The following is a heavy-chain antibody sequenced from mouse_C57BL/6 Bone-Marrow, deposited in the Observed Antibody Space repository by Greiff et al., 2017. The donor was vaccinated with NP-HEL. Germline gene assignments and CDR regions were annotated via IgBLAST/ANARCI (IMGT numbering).Heavy chain of an antibody. CDR1: GYTFTSYW. CDR2: IYPGSGST. D-gene: IGHD2-5*01. J-gene: IGHJ1*03. V-gene: IGHV1-55*01. Sequence: VKLQQPGAELVKPGASVKMSCKASGYTFTSYWITWVKQRPGQGLEWIGDIYPGSGSTNYNEKFKSKATLTVDTSSSTAYMQLSSLTSEDSAVYYCARSPYYSNYWYFDVWGTGTTVTVSS. CDR3: ARSPYYSNYWYFDV.